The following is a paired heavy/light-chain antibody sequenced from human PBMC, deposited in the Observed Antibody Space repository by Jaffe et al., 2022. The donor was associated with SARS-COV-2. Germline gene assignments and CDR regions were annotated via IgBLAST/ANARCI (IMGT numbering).Light chain of an antibody. CDR1: SLRSYY. CDR3: NSRDSSGKV. CDR2: GKN. V-gene: IGLV3-19*01. Sequence: SSELTQDPAVSVALGQTVRITCQGDSLRSYYASWYQQKPGQAPVLVIYGKNNRPSGIPDRFSGSSSGNTASLTITGAQAEDEADYYCNSRDSSGKVFGGGTKLTVL. J-gene: IGLJ2*01.
Heavy chain of an antibody. J-gene: IGHJ3*02. CDR2: INHSGST. D-gene: IGHD3-3*01. CDR3: ARVRLGFWSGQRLVNDAFDI. CDR1: GGSFSGYY. V-gene: IGHV4-34*01. Sequence: QVQLQQWGAGLLKPSETLSLTCAVYGGSFSGYYWSWIRQPPGKGLEWIGEINHSGSTNYNPSLKSRVTISVDTSKNQFSLKLSSVTAADTAVYYCARVRLGFWSGQRLVNDAFDIWGQGTMVTVSS.